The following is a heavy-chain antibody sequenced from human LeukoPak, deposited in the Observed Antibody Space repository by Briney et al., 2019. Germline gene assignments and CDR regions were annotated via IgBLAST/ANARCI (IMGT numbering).Heavy chain of an antibody. CDR2: IYYSGST. D-gene: IGHD2-15*01. Sequence: KSSGTLSLTCTVSGGSISSSSYYWGWIRQPPGKGLEWIGNIYYSGSTYYNPSLMSRVIISVDTSKNQFSLKLSSVTAADTAVYYCARQAVGVAALFDYWGQGTLVTVSS. CDR3: ARQAVGVAALFDY. J-gene: IGHJ4*02. V-gene: IGHV4-39*01. CDR1: GGSISSSSYY.